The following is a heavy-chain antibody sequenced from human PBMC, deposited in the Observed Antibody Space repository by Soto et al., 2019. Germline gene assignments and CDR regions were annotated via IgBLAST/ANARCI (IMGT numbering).Heavy chain of an antibody. D-gene: IGHD3-22*01. CDR1: GYTFTNHW. J-gene: IGHJ4*02. CDR2: INPSDSHT. Sequence: GESLKISCQGSGYTFTNHWITWVRQMPGKGPEWMGRINPSDSHTNYSPSFQGHVTMSVDKSISTTYLQWSSLKASDSAMYYCARHASYYVSSGYFGTYWGQGTLVTGS. CDR3: ARHASYYVSSGYFGTY. V-gene: IGHV5-10-1*01.